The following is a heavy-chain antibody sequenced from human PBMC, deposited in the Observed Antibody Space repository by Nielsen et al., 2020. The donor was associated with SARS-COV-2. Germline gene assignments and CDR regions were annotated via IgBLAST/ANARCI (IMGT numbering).Heavy chain of an antibody. V-gene: IGHV1-69*01. CDR2: IIPIFGTA. CDR3: ARDSYGSGIYAFDI. J-gene: IGHJ3*02. D-gene: IGHD3-10*01. CDR1: GFTFSSYA. Sequence: KISCAASGFTFSSYAISWVRQAPGQGLEWMGGIIPIFGTANYAQKFQGRVTITADESTSTAYMELSSLRSEDTAVYYCARDSYGSGIYAFDIWGQGTMVTVSS.